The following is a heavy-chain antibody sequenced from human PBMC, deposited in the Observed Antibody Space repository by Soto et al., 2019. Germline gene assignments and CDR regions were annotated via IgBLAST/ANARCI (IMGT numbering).Heavy chain of an antibody. CDR3: ARAPLSYDYGDFLDY. Sequence: NPSETLSLTCAVYGGSFSGYYWSWIRQPPGKGLEWIGEINHSGSTNYNPSLKSRVTMSVDTSKNQFSLKLSSVTAADTAVYYCARAPLSYDYGDFLDYWGQGTLVTVSS. CDR2: INHSGST. J-gene: IGHJ4*02. V-gene: IGHV4-34*01. D-gene: IGHD4-17*01. CDR1: GGSFSGYY.